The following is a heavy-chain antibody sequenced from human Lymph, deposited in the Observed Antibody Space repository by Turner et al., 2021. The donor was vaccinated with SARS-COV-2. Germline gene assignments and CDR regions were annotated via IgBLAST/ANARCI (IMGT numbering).Heavy chain of an antibody. Sequence: QVQLVESGGGVVQPGRSLRLPCAASGFTFSNYAIHWVRQAPGKGLEWVAVISYDGSNKFYADSVKGRFTISRDNSKNTLYLQMNSLRAEDTAVYYCARDFPPQDGYNPAGGFDIWGQGTMVSVSS. CDR1: GFTFSNYA. J-gene: IGHJ3*02. CDR3: ARDFPPQDGYNPAGGFDI. D-gene: IGHD5-12*01. V-gene: IGHV3-30-3*01. CDR2: ISYDGSNK.